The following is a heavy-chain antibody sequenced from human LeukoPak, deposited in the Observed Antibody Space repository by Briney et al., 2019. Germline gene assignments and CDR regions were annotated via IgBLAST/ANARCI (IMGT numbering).Heavy chain of an antibody. CDR3: AASPSVTSGNYYGMDV. Sequence: VASVKVSCKASGFTFTSSAMQWVRQARGQGLEWIGWIVVGSGNTNYAQMFQERVTITRDMSTSTAYMELSSLTSEDTAVYYCAASPSVTSGNYYGMDVWGQGTPVTVSS. CDR1: GFTFTSSA. CDR2: IVVGSGNT. J-gene: IGHJ6*02. D-gene: IGHD4-4*01. V-gene: IGHV1-58*02.